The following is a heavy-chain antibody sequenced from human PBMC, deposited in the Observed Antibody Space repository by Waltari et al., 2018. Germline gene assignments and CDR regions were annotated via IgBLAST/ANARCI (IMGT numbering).Heavy chain of an antibody. J-gene: IGHJ5*02. CDR1: GGSISSSSYY. CDR3: AREGIIVVVPAGGPSYNWFDP. Sequence: QLQLQESGPGLVKPSETLSLTCTVSGGSISSSSYYWGWIRQPPGKGLEWIGSIYYSGSTYYNPSLKSRVTISVDTSKNQFSLKLSSVTAADTAVYYCAREGIIVVVPAGGPSYNWFDPWGQGTLVTVSS. CDR2: IYYSGST. D-gene: IGHD2-2*01. V-gene: IGHV4-39*07.